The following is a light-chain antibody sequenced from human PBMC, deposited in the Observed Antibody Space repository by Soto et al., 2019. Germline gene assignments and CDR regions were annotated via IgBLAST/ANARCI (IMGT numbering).Light chain of an antibody. V-gene: IGKV3-20*01. Sequence: EIVLTQSPGTLSLSPGESATLSCRASQSVSSSYLAWYQQKPGQAPRLLIYGASSRATGIPDRFSGSGSGTDFTLTISRLEPEDFAVYYCQQYGSSPFTLGQGTRLEIK. CDR2: GAS. CDR1: QSVSSSY. CDR3: QQYGSSPFT. J-gene: IGKJ5*01.